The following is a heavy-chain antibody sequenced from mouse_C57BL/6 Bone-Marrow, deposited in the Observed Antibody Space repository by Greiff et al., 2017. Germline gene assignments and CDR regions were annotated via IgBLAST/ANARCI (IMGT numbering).Heavy chain of an antibody. V-gene: IGHV1-26*01. CDR1: GYTFTDYY. J-gene: IGHJ2*01. Sequence: VQLQQSGPELVKPGASVKISCKASGYTFTDYYMNWVKQSHGKSLEWIGDINPNNGGTSYNQKFKGKATLTVDKSSSTAYMELRSLTSEDSAVYYCARYYSGSSPYYFDYWGQGTTLTVSS. D-gene: IGHD1-1*01. CDR3: ARYYSGSSPYYFDY. CDR2: INPNNGGT.